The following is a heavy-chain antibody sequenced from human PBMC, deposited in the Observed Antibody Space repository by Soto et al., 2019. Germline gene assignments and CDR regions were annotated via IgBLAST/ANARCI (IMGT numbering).Heavy chain of an antibody. CDR3: ARVVAGTSHYYYGMDV. J-gene: IGHJ6*02. CDR2: IKQDGSEK. V-gene: IGHV3-7*03. D-gene: IGHD6-19*01. Sequence: GVSMRLSCSASGLTFSSYWMSWVRQAQGEGLEWVANIKQDGSEKYYVDSVKGRFTISRDNAKNSLYLQMNSLRAEDTAVYYCARVVAGTSHYYYGMDVWGQGTTVTVSS. CDR1: GLTFSSYW.